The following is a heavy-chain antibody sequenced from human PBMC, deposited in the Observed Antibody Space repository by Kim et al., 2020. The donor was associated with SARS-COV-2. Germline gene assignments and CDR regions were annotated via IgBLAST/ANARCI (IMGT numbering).Heavy chain of an antibody. CDR2: DGSIR. CDR3: ARESFDI. V-gene: IGHV3-30*01. Sequence: DGSIRSHADSAKGRFTISRDNSNNMVYLQLTSLRAEDTAIYYCARESFDIWGQGTKVTVSS. J-gene: IGHJ3*02.